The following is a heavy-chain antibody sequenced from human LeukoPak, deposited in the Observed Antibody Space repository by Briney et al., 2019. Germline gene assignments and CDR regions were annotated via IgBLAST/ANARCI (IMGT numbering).Heavy chain of an antibody. V-gene: IGHV4-59*01. J-gene: IGHJ4*02. CDR3: ARGYSGSYGRFDY. D-gene: IGHD1-26*01. Sequence: SETLSLTCTVSGGSISSYYWSWIRQPPGKGLEWIGYTHYSGSTSYNPSLKSRATISVDTSKNQFSLKLTSVTAADTAVYYCARGYSGSYGRFDYWGQGTLVTVSS. CDR2: THYSGST. CDR1: GGSISSYY.